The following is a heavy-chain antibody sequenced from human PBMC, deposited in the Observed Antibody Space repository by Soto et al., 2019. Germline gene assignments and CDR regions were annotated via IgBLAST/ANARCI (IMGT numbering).Heavy chain of an antibody. Sequence: ASVKVSCKASGGTFSSYAISWVRQAPGQGLEWMGGIIPMFGTANYAQKFQGRVTITADESTSTAYMELSSLRSEGTAVYYCARGIVVVVAATDYYYYGMDVWGQGTTVTVSS. CDR3: ARGIVVVVAATDYYYYGMDV. D-gene: IGHD2-15*01. CDR2: IIPMFGTA. J-gene: IGHJ6*02. V-gene: IGHV1-69*13. CDR1: GGTFSSYA.